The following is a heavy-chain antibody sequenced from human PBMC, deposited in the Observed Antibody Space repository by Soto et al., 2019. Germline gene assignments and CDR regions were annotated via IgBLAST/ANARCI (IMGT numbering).Heavy chain of an antibody. CDR3: AKCGGGDIVVVPAAPFDI. Sequence: TGGSLRLSCAASGFTFSSYAMSWVRQAPGKGLEWVSAISGSGGSTYYADSVKGRFTISRDNSKNTLYLQMNSLRAEDTAVYYCAKCGGGDIVVVPAAPFDIWGQGTMVTVSS. CDR2: ISGSGGST. J-gene: IGHJ3*02. V-gene: IGHV3-23*01. D-gene: IGHD2-2*01. CDR1: GFTFSSYA.